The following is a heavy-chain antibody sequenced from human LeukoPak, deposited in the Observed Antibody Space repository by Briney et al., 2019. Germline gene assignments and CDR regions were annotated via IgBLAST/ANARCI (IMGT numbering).Heavy chain of an antibody. CDR3: ARIAAAGDNWFDP. J-gene: IGHJ5*02. V-gene: IGHV5-51*01. CDR2: IYPGDSDT. Sequence: GGSLKISCKGSGYSFTSYWIGGVRQMPGKGLEWMGIIYPGDSDTRYSPSFQGQVTISADKSISTAYLQWSSLKASDTAMYYCARIAAAGDNWFDPWGQGTLVTVSS. D-gene: IGHD6-13*01. CDR1: GYSFTSYW.